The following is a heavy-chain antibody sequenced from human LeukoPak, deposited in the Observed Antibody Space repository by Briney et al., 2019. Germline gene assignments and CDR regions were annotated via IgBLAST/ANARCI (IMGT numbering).Heavy chain of an antibody. J-gene: IGHJ4*02. CDR3: AKDVGYCSSTTRYKPFDY. CDR1: GFTFSDYA. V-gene: IGHV3-23*01. Sequence: GGSLRLSCAASGFTFSDYAMSWVRQAPGKGLEWVSAFSGRGGSTYYADSVKGRFTISRDNSKNTLYLQMNSLRAEDTAVYYCAKDVGYCSSTTRYKPFDYWGQGTLVTVSS. D-gene: IGHD2-2*02. CDR2: FSGRGGST.